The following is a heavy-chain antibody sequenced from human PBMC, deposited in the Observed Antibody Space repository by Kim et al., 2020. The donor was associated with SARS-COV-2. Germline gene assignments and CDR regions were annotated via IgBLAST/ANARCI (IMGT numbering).Heavy chain of an antibody. D-gene: IGHD3-10*01. CDR3: AKDVWFGDSAPSWFDP. V-gene: IGHV1-18*04. J-gene: IGHJ5*02. CDR2: INTYNNDS. Sequence: ASVKVSCKASGYNFENYGITWVRQAPGQGLECMGLINTYNNDSKYVQKFQGRISMTADRSTNTVYMELRDLRPDDTAVYYCAKDVWFGDSAPSWFDPWGQGTLVAVSS. CDR1: GYNFENYG.